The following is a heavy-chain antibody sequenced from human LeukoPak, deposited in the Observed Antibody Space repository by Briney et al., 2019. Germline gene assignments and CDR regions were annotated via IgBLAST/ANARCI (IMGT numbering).Heavy chain of an antibody. Sequence: GGSLRLSCAASGFTFSSYEMNWVRQAPGKGLEWVSYISSSGSNIYYADSVKGRFTISRDNAKNSLYLKLSSLRAEDTSVYYCVRDRGGYAMDVWGQGTTVTVSS. CDR1: GFTFSSYE. J-gene: IGHJ6*02. V-gene: IGHV3-48*03. CDR3: VRDRGGYAMDV. D-gene: IGHD1-26*01. CDR2: ISSSGSNI.